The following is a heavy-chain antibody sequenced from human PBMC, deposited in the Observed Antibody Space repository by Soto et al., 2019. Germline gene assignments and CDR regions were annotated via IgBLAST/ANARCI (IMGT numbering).Heavy chain of an antibody. CDR3: ARDITYYDFWSGYGGSYY. V-gene: IGHV3-30-3*01. D-gene: IGHD3-3*01. CDR2: ISYDGSNK. J-gene: IGHJ4*02. CDR1: GFTFSSYA. Sequence: QVQLVESGGGVVQPGRSLRLSCAASGFTFSSYAMHWVRQAPGKGLEWVAVISYDGSNKYYADSVKGRFTISRDNSKNTLYLQMNSLRAEDTAVYYCARDITYYDFWSGYGGSYYWGQGTLVTVSS.